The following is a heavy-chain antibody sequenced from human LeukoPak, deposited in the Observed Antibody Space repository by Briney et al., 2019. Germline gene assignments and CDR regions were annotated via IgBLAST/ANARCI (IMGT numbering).Heavy chain of an antibody. V-gene: IGHV3-21*01. D-gene: IGHD2-15*01. Sequence: PGGSLRLSCAASGFTFSSYSMNWVRQAPGKGLEWVSSISSSSSYIYYADSVKGRFTISRDNAKNSLYLQMNSLRAEDTAVYYCARDFEDIVVVVAATRPFDFDYWGQGTLVTVSS. CDR1: GFTFSSYS. CDR2: ISSSSSYI. J-gene: IGHJ4*02. CDR3: ARDFEDIVVVVAATRPFDFDY.